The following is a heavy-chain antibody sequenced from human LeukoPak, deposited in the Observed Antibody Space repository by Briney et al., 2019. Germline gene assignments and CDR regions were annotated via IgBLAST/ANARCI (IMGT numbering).Heavy chain of an antibody. CDR1: GFTFSSYG. J-gene: IGHJ4*02. V-gene: IGHV3-30*02. D-gene: IGHD1-1*01. CDR3: VKDRLDWTFDY. CDR2: IGYDGSKK. Sequence: GGSLRLPCAASGFTFSSYGIHWVRQAPGKGLEWVTFIGYDGSKKYYADSVKGRFTISRGNSKNTLYLQMNSLRAEDTAVYYCVKDRLDWTFDYWGQGTLVTVSS.